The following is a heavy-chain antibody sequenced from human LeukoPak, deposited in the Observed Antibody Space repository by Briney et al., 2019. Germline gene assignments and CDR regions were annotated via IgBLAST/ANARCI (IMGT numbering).Heavy chain of an antibody. V-gene: IGHV4-59*01. J-gene: IGHJ4*02. CDR3: ARAYSGHLYYFDY. Sequence: SETLSLTCTVSGGSISSYYWSWIRQPPGKGLEWIGYIYYSGSTNYNPSLKSRVTISVDTSKNQFSPKLSSVTAADTAVYYCARAYSGHLYYFDYWGQGTLVTVSS. CDR1: GGSISSYY. CDR2: IYYSGST. D-gene: IGHD1-26*01.